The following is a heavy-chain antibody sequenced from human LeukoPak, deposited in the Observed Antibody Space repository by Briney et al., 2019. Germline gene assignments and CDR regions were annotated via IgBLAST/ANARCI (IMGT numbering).Heavy chain of an antibody. D-gene: IGHD3-3*01. CDR3: ARADPYGIFGVAPFDY. CDR1: GGSISSGAYY. V-gene: IGHV4-31*03. CDR2: IYYSGST. Sequence: PSETLSLTCTVSGGSISSGAYYWNWIRQHPAKGLEWIGYIYYSGSTYYNPSLRSRVTISVATSKNQFSLRLNSVTAADTAVYYCARADPYGIFGVAPFDYWGQGTLVAVSS. J-gene: IGHJ4*02.